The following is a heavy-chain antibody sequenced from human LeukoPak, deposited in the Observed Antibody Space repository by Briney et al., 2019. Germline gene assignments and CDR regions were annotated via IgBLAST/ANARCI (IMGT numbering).Heavy chain of an antibody. V-gene: IGHV3-23*01. CDR1: GFTFNNYG. CDR3: PRDHRGDGYLYYYYYMDV. J-gene: IGHJ6*03. Sequence: GGSLRLSCAASGFTFNNYGVSWVRQAPGKGLEWVSGISGSGGSTYYADSVKGRFTMSRDNSRDNSKITVYLQMNSLRAEDTAVYYCPRDHRGDGYLYYYYYMDVWGKGTTVTISS. CDR2: ISGSGGST. D-gene: IGHD5-24*01.